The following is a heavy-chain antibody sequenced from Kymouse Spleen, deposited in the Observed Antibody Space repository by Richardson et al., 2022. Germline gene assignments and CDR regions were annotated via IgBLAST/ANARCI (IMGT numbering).Heavy chain of an antibody. CDR3: ARQDSGYDSGNYYYGMDV. CDR1: GGSISSSSYY. Sequence: QLQLQESGPGLVKPSETLSLTCTVSGGSISSSSYYWGWIRQPPGKGLEWIGSIYYSGSTYYNPSLKSRVTISVDTSKNQFSLKLSSVTAADTAVYYCARQDSGYDSGNYYYGMDVWGQGTTVTVSS. D-gene: IGHD5-12*01. V-gene: IGHV4-39*01. J-gene: IGHJ6*02. CDR2: IYYSGST.